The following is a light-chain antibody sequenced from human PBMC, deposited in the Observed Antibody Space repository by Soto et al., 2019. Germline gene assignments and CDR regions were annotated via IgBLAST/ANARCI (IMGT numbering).Light chain of an antibody. V-gene: IGKV1-5*03. CDR2: KAS. J-gene: IGKJ2*03. CDR3: QQYNSYYS. CDR1: QRISSW. Sequence: DIQMTQSPSTLSASVGDRVTISCRASQRISSWLAWYQQKPGKAPKLLIYKASSLESEVPSRFSGSGSGTELTLTISSLQPDDFATYDCQQYNSYYSVGQGTQLEIK.